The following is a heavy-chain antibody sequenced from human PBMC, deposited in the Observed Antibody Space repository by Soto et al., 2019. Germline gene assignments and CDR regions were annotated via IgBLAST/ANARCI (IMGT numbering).Heavy chain of an antibody. J-gene: IGHJ4*02. CDR3: ARAAVTEIGALDY. CDR2: IYSGYST. V-gene: IGHV3-66*01. D-gene: IGHD2-21*02. CDR1: GFTVSSNY. Sequence: GGSLRLSCAASGFTVSSNYMSWVRQAPGKGLEWVSVIYSGYSTYYADSVKGRFTISRDNSKNTLYLQMNSLRAEDTAVYYCARAAVTEIGALDYWGQGTLVTVSS.